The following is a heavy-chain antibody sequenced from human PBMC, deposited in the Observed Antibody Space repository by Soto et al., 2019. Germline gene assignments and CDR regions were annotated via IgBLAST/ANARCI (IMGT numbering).Heavy chain of an antibody. D-gene: IGHD6-13*01. Sequence: EVQLVESGGGLVQPGWSLRLSCAASGFTFSSYWMHWVRQAPGKGLVWVSRINSDGSRTNYADSVKGQFTISRDNAKNTLYLQINSLRAEETAVYYCARGAAGRWFLDLWGRGTLVTVSS. V-gene: IGHV3-74*01. CDR1: GFTFSSYW. CDR2: INSDGSRT. J-gene: IGHJ2*01. CDR3: ARGAAGRWFLDL.